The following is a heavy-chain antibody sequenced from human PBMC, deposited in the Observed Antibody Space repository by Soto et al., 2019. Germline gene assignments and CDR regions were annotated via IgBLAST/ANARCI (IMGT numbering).Heavy chain of an antibody. V-gene: IGHV4-61*01. CDR2: IYPSGIT. CDR1: GASVSSGNHY. Sequence: QVQMQESGPGLVKPSETLSLTCTVSGASVSSGNHYWSWIRPPPGKGLEWIGYIYPSGITNYNPPVKSRVTISADPSRNQFSLKVSSVPAADTAVYYCARGWDANSWGQGTLVTVSS. D-gene: IGHD6-19*01. CDR3: ARGWDANS. J-gene: IGHJ4*02.